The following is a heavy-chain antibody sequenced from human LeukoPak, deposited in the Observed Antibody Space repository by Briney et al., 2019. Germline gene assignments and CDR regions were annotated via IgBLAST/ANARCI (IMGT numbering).Heavy chain of an antibody. D-gene: IGHD3-22*01. CDR1: GYTFTSYG. J-gene: IGHJ4*02. CDR3: ARSVVGPYDYHTSGSYYFDF. Sequence: ASVKVSCKASGYTFTSYGISWVRQAPGQGLEWMGWISAYNGNTNYAQKLQGRVTMTTDTSTGTASMELRSLRSDDTAVYYCARSVVGPYDYHTSGSYYFDFWGQGTLVTVSS. CDR2: ISAYNGNT. V-gene: IGHV1-18*01.